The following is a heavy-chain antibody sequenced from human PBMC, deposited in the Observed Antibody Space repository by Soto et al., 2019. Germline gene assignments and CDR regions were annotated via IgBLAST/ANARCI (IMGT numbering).Heavy chain of an antibody. J-gene: IGHJ5*02. V-gene: IGHV4-34*01. D-gene: IGHD6-6*01. CDR2: INHSGST. CDR1: GGSFSGYY. CDR3: ARDPSSSSRWFDP. Sequence: SSETLSLTCAVYGGSFSGYYWSWIRQPPGKGLEWIGEINHSGSTNYNPSLKSRVTISVDTSKNQFSLKLSSVTAADTAVYYCARDPSSSSRWFDPWGQGTLVTVSS.